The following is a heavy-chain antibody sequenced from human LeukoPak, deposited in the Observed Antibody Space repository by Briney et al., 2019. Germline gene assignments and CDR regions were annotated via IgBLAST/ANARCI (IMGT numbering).Heavy chain of an antibody. CDR1: GGSFSGYY. CDR3: ARDLTIFGVVIPYYFDY. D-gene: IGHD3-3*01. Sequence: SETLSLTCAVYGGSFSGYYWSWIRQPPGKGLEWIGEINHSGSTNYNPSLKSRVTISVDTSKNQFSLKLSSVTAADTAVYYCARDLTIFGVVIPYYFDYWGQGTLVTVSS. J-gene: IGHJ4*02. CDR2: INHSGST. V-gene: IGHV4-34*01.